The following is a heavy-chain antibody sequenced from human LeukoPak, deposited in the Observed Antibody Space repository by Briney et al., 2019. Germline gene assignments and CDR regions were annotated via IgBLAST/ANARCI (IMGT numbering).Heavy chain of an antibody. CDR3: ARDKALWFGESYYYYYGMDV. CDR2: ISYDGDNK. Sequence: GGSLRLSCATSGFTFASYAIQWVRQAPGKGLEWVAVISYDGDNKYYADSVKGRFTISRDNSKNTVYLQMDSLRAEDTAVYYCARDKALWFGESYYYYYGMDVWGQGTTVTVSS. D-gene: IGHD3-10*01. V-gene: IGHV3-30-3*01. CDR1: GFTFASYA. J-gene: IGHJ6*02.